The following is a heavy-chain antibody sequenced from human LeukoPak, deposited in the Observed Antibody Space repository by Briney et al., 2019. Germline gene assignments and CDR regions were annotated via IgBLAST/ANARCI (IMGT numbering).Heavy chain of an antibody. CDR1: GFTFSSYA. CDR3: AKDRTYYYGSGKAIFDF. V-gene: IGHV3-23*01. CDR2: SSGSAGST. Sequence: GGSLRLSCAASGFTFSSYAMNWVRQAPGKGLEWVSGSSGSAGSTYYADSVKGRCTISRDNSKNTLYLQMNSLRAEDTAVYYCAKDRTYYYGSGKAIFDFWGQGTLVTVSS. J-gene: IGHJ5*01. D-gene: IGHD3-10*01.